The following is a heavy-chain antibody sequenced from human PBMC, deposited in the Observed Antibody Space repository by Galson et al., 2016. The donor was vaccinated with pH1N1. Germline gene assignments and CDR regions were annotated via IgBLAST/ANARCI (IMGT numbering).Heavy chain of an antibody. D-gene: IGHD3-10*01. Sequence: SVKVSCKASGYSFTDCFVHWVRQAHGQGLEWMGRIDPYSGATKYAQKFQGRVTMTRDTSINTAYMDLSSLTSDDAAVYFCARDVDRTWVGAADYYMDGWGKGTTVTVSS. V-gene: IGHV1-2*06. J-gene: IGHJ6*04. CDR3: ARDVDRTWVGAADYYMDG. CDR1: GYSFTDCF. CDR2: IDPYSGAT.